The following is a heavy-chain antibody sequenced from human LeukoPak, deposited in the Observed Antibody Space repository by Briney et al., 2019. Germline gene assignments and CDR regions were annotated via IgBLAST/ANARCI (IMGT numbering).Heavy chain of an antibody. J-gene: IGHJ5*02. CDR2: IYYSGST. CDR3: ARVQRGRVTIFEP. CDR1: GGSISSYY. Sequence: SETLSLTCTVSGGSISSYYWCWIRQPPGKGLEWIGYIYYSGSTNYNPSLKSRVTISVDTSKNQFSLKLSSVTAADTAVYYCARVQRGRVTIFEPWGQGTLVTVSS. V-gene: IGHV4-59*01. D-gene: IGHD3-3*01.